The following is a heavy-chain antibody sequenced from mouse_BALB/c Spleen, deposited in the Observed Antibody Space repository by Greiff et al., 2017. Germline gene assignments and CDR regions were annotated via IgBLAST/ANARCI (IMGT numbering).Heavy chain of an antibody. D-gene: IGHD1-2*01. Sequence: VQLQQSGAELVRSGASVKLSCTASGFNIKDYYMHWVKQRPEQGLEWIGWIDPENGDTEYAPKFHGKATMAAATSSNTAYLQLRSLTSEDTADYYCNTLNTANYDMDYWGQGTSVTVSS. V-gene: IGHV14-4*02. CDR3: NTLNTANYDMDY. CDR2: IDPENGDT. CDR1: GFNIKDYY. J-gene: IGHJ4*01.